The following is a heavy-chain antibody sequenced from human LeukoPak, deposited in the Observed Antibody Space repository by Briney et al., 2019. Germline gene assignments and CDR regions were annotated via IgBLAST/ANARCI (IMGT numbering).Heavy chain of an antibody. J-gene: IGHJ4*02. Sequence: GRSLRLSCAASGFTFDDYGMSWVRQAPGKGMEWVSGINWNGGSTGYADSVKGRFTISRDNAKNSLYLRMNSLRAEDTALYYCARFYDAYYFDYWGQGTLVTVSS. CDR2: INWNGGST. CDR1: GFTFDDYG. D-gene: IGHD2/OR15-2a*01. CDR3: ARFYDAYYFDY. V-gene: IGHV3-20*04.